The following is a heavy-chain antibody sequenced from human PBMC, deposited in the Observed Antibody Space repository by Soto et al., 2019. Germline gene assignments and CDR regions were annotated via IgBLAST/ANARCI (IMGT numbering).Heavy chain of an antibody. CDR1: GGSISSGGYS. V-gene: IGHV4-30-2*01. J-gene: IGHJ4*02. D-gene: IGHD3-22*01. CDR2: IYHSGST. CDR3: AREGYYYDSSGYFDY. Sequence: SETLSLTCAVSGGSISSGGYSWSWIRQPPGKGLEWIGYIYHSGSTYYNPSLKSRVTISVDRSKNQSSLKLSSVTAADTAVYYCAREGYYYDSSGYFDYWGQGTLVTVSS.